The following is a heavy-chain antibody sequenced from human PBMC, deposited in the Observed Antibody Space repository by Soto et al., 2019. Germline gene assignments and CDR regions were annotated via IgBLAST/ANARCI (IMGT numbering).Heavy chain of an antibody. V-gene: IGHV1-24*01. CDR2: FDPEDGET. J-gene: IGHJ3*02. CDR3: ATVRGYSQTHEVFDI. Sequence: ASVKVSCKVSGYTLTELSMHWVRQAPGKGLEWMGGFDPEDGETIYAQKFQGRVTMTEDTSTDTAYMELSSLRSEDTAVFYCATVRGYSQTHEVFDIWGKGTMVTVSS. CDR1: GYTLTELS. D-gene: IGHD5-18*01.